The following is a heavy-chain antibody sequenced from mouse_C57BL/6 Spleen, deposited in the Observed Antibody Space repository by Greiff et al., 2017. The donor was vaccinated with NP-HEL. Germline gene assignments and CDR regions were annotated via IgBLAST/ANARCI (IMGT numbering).Heavy chain of an antibody. V-gene: IGHV1-59*01. CDR1: GYTFTSYW. CDR2: IDPSDSYT. J-gene: IGHJ4*01. D-gene: IGHD2-4*01. CDR3: ARGEDYDVDYYAMDY. Sequence: QVQLKQPGAELVRPGTSVKLSCKASGYTFTSYWMHWVKQRPGQGLEWIGVIDPSDSYTNYNQKFKGKATLTVDTSSSTAYMQLSSLTSEDSAVYYCARGEDYDVDYYAMDYWGQGTSVTVSS.